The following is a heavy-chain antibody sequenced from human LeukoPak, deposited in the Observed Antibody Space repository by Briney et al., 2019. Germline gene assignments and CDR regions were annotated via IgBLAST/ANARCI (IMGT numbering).Heavy chain of an antibody. CDR1: GFTFSRYW. CDR3: ARDADLGATIIGAFDI. Sequence: GGSLRLSCAASGFTFSRYWMSWVRQAPGKGLEWVANINQDGSEKYYVDSVKGRFTISRGNAKNSLYLQMNSLRAEETAVYYCARDADLGATIIGAFDIWGQGTMVTVSS. V-gene: IGHV3-7*01. CDR2: INQDGSEK. J-gene: IGHJ3*02. D-gene: IGHD5-24*01.